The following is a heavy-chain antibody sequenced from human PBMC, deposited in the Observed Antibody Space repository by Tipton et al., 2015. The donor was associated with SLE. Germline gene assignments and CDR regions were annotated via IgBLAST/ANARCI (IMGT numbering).Heavy chain of an antibody. D-gene: IGHD2-8*01. CDR3: ARHRGYFTVSDYIDY. CDR1: GGSFSGYS. J-gene: IGHJ4*02. CDR2: ISHGGST. V-gene: IGHV4-34*01. Sequence: TLSLTCAVYGGSFSGYSWSWIRQTPGKGLEWIGEISHGGSTNYNPSLKTRVTMSVDTSKNQFSLKMTSVTAADTAVYYCARHRGYFTVSDYIDYWGQGTLVTVSS.